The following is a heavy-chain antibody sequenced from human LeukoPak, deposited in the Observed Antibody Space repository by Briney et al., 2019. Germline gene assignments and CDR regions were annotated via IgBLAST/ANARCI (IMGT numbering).Heavy chain of an antibody. D-gene: IGHD3-22*01. J-gene: IGHJ3*02. CDR3: ARGAYYYDSSGHDAFDI. CDR2: INPNSGGT. Sequence: ASVKVSCKASGYTFTCYYMHWVRQAPGQGLEWMGWINPNSGGTNYAQKFQGWVTMTRDTSISTAYMELSRLRSDDTAVYYCARGAYYYDSSGHDAFDIWGQGTMVTVSS. V-gene: IGHV1-2*04. CDR1: GYTFTCYY.